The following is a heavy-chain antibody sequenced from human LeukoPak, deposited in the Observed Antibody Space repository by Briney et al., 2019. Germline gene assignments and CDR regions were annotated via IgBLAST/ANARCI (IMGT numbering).Heavy chain of an antibody. CDR3: TTVVVPAAMSYYYYYGMDV. Sequence: GGSLRLSCAASGFTFSNAWMSWVRQAPGKGLEWVGRIKSKTDGGTTDYAAPVKGRFTISRDDSKNTLYLQMNSLKTEDTAVYYCTTVVVPAAMSYYYYYGMDVWGQGTTVTVSS. J-gene: IGHJ6*02. D-gene: IGHD2-2*01. CDR2: IKSKTDGGTT. CDR1: GFTFSNAW. V-gene: IGHV3-15*01.